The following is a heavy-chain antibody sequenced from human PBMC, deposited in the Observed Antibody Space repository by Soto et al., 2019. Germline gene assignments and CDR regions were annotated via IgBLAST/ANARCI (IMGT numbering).Heavy chain of an antibody. Sequence: PSETLSLTCAVYGGSFSGYYWSWIRQPPGKVLEWIGEIYNSGSTNYNPSLKSRVTISVDMSKNQFSLKLRSVTAADTVVYYCARIVFRYSGHWFDPWGQGTLVTVSS. CDR2: IYNSGST. CDR3: ARIVFRYSGHWFDP. J-gene: IGHJ5*02. D-gene: IGHD3-9*01. V-gene: IGHV4-34*01. CDR1: GGSFSGYY.